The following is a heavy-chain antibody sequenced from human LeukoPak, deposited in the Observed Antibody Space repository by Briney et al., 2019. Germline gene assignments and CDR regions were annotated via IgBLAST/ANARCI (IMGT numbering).Heavy chain of an antibody. J-gene: IGHJ4*02. CDR3: AKDELNPELLGGFGLFDY. V-gene: IGHV3-23*03. CDR2: IYSGGST. CDR1: GFTFSSYA. Sequence: PGGSLRLSCAASGFTFSSYAMSWVRQTPGKGLEWVSVIYSGGSTYYADSVKGRFTISRDNSKNTLYLQMNSLRAEDTAVYYCAKDELNPELLGGFGLFDYWGQGTLVAVSS. D-gene: IGHD1-26*01.